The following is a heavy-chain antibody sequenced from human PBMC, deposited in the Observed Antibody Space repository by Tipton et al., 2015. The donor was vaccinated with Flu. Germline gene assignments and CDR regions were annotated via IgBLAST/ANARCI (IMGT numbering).Heavy chain of an antibody. CDR2: IYYSGSS. CDR1: GGSISTYY. V-gene: IGHV4-59*01. J-gene: IGHJ6*02. CDR3: ARISEYGYVHYGMDV. Sequence: TLSLTCTVSGGSISTYYWSWIRQPPGKGLEWIGYIYYSGSSNYNPSLKSRVTMSVDTSKNQFSLKLSSVTAADTAVYFCARISEYGYVHYGMDVWGQGTTVTVSS. D-gene: IGHD4-17*01.